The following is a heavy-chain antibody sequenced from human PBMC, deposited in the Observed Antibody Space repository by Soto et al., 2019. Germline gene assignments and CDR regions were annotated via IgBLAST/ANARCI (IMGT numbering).Heavy chain of an antibody. V-gene: IGHV3-23*01. CDR3: AHNSTDYGGNT. Sequence: GGSLRLSCAASVFTFSSYAMSLVRQSPGKGLEWVSAISGSGGSTYYADSVKGRFTISRDNSKPTMYLQMNSLRAEDTAVYYCAHNSTDYGGNTWGQGTMVTVSS. J-gene: IGHJ3*01. D-gene: IGHD4-17*01. CDR2: ISGSGGST. CDR1: VFTFSSYA.